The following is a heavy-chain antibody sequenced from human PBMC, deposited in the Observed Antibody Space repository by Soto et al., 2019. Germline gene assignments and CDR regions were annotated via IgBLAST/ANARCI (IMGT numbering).Heavy chain of an antibody. CDR1: GFTFSNYA. D-gene: IGHD3-10*01. Sequence: QVQLVESGGGVVQPGRSLRLSCAASGFTFSNYAVHWVRQAPXXGLEWVAVISYDGGTKNYADSVKGRFTISRDNSRXXXXXXXXXXXXXXXAVYYCXRKFHYDSGTYLFDLDYWGQGTLVTVSS. CDR2: ISYDGGTK. J-gene: IGHJ4*02. V-gene: IGHV3-30-3*01. CDR3: XRKFHYDSGTYLFDLDY.